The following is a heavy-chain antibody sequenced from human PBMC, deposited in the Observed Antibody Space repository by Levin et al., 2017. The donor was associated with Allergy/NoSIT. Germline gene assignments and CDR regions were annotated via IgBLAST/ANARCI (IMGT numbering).Heavy chain of an antibody. V-gene: IGHV4-34*01. J-gene: IGHJ6*03. CDR2: INHSGST. CDR1: GGSFSGYY. D-gene: IGHD2-15*01. CDR3: ARGFPGRYCSGGSCYYGGYYYYDYMDV. Sequence: SETLSLTCAVYGGSFSGYYWSWIRQPPGKGLEWIGEINHSGSTNYNPSLKSRVTISVDTSKNQFSLKLSSVTAADTAVYYCARGFPGRYCSGGSCYYGGYYYYDYMDVWGKGTTVTVSS.